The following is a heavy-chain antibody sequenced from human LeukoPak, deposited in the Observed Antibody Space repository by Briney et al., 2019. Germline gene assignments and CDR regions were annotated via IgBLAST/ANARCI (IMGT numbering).Heavy chain of an antibody. D-gene: IGHD3-10*01. V-gene: IGHV3-23*01. Sequence: GGSLRLSCAASGFTFSSYAMSWVRQAPGKGPEWVSAISGSGGSTYYADSVKGRFTISRDNSKNTLYLQMNSLRAEDTAVYYCAKDSTRYGSGSYDLFDYWGQGTLVTVSS. J-gene: IGHJ4*02. CDR2: ISGSGGST. CDR1: GFTFSSYA. CDR3: AKDSTRYGSGSYDLFDY.